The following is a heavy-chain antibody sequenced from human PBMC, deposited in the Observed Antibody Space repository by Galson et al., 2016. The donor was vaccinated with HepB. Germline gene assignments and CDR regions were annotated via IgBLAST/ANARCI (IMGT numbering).Heavy chain of an antibody. CDR1: GFTFSDSY. J-gene: IGHJ4*02. Sequence: SLRLSCAASGFTFSDSYMNWIRQAPGKGLEWLSFITSSSSHTNYADSVKGRFTISRDNSKNTLYLQMNSLRPEDTAVYYCATEDRRHGYKYYFDSWGQGTLVTVSS. D-gene: IGHD5-24*01. V-gene: IGHV3-11*06. CDR3: ATEDRRHGYKYYFDS. CDR2: ITSSSSHT.